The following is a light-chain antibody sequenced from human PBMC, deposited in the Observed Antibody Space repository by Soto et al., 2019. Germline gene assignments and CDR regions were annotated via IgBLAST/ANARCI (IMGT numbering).Light chain of an antibody. CDR3: SSYTTSSPYV. CDR2: EVS. J-gene: IGLJ1*01. V-gene: IGLV2-8*01. Sequence: QSALTQPPSASGSPGQSVTISCTGTNSDVGGYHSVSWYQQHPGKAPKLLIYEVSKRPSGVPDRFSGSKSGSTASLTVSGLQAEDEADYFCSSYTTSSPYVFGAGTKLTVL. CDR1: NSDVGGYHS.